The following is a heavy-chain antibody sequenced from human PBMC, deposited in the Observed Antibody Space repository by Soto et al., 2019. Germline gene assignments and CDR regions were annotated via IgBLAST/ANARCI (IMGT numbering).Heavy chain of an antibody. CDR1: GFTFSSYA. J-gene: IGHJ4*02. D-gene: IGHD3-16*02. V-gene: IGHV3-23*01. Sequence: GGSLRLSCAASGFTFSSYAMSWVRQAPGKGLEWVSAISGSGGSTYYADSVKGRFTISRDNSKNTLYLQMNSLRAEDTAVYYCAKEPFTFGGVIATFDYWGQGTLVTVSS. CDR2: ISGSGGST. CDR3: AKEPFTFGGVIATFDY.